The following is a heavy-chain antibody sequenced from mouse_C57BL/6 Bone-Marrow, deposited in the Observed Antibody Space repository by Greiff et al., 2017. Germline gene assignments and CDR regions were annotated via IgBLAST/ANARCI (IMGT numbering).Heavy chain of an antibody. CDR3: AGGGPPYYIDY. CDR1: GYTFTSYW. J-gene: IGHJ2*01. Sequence: QVQLQQPGTELVKPGASVKLSCKASGYTFTSYWMHWVKQRPGQGLEWIGNINPSNGGTNYNEKFKSKATLTVDKSSSTAYMQLSSLTSEDYAVSNCAGGGPPYYIDYWGQGTTLTVSS. V-gene: IGHV1-53*01. CDR2: INPSNGGT.